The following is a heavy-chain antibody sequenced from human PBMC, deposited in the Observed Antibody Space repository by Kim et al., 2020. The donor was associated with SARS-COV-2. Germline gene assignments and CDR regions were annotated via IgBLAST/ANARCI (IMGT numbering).Heavy chain of an antibody. V-gene: IGHV1-46*01. CDR1: GYIFTNTY. D-gene: IGHD2-21*02. CDR2: VNPSGAGT. CDR3: ARGDPRRGDTVNY. Sequence: ASVKVSCKASGYIFTNTYIHWVRQAPGQGPEWMGIVNPSGAGTECAQKLQDRVTMTKDTSTTTVYMELTSLKSEDTAVYYCARGDPRRGDTVNYWGQGTQLTVSS. J-gene: IGHJ4*02.